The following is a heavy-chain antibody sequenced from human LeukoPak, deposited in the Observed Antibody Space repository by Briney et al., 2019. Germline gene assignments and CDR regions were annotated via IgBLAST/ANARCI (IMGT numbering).Heavy chain of an antibody. V-gene: IGHV4-4*07. CDR3: AGSDGYGLVDI. Sequence: SETLSLTCTVSGGSIRGYWSWIRQPAGKGLEWIGRIYGSGSTDYNPSLKSRVTMSIDTSKNQFSLNLISVTAADTAVYYCAGSDGYGLVDIWGQGTMVTVSS. J-gene: IGHJ3*02. CDR1: GGSIRGY. D-gene: IGHD3-10*01. CDR2: IYGSGST.